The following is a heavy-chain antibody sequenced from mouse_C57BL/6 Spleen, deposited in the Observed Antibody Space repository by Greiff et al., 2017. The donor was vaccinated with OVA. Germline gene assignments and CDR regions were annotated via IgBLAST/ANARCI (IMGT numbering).Heavy chain of an antibody. CDR3: VRQDDYHYYAMDY. D-gene: IGHD2-4*01. Sequence: GGGLVQPKGSLKLSCAASGFSFNTYAMNWVRQAPGKGLEWVARIRSKSNNYATYYADSVKDRFTISRDDSESMLYLQMKNLKTEDTAMYYCVRQDDYHYYAMDYWGQGTSVTVSS. CDR2: IRSKSNNYAT. V-gene: IGHV10-1*01. J-gene: IGHJ4*01. CDR1: GFSFNTYA.